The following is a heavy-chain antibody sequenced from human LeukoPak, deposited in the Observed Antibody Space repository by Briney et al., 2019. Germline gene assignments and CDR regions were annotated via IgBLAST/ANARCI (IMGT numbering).Heavy chain of an antibody. Sequence: GGSLRLSCVASGFSFDTYAMSWVRQAPGKGLEWASGISDTGRKRYYTDSVKGRFTISRDNSKSTLHLQMNSLRAEDTALYFCAKDHDNGDYYYYFDSWGQGTLVTVSS. CDR1: GFSFDTYA. CDR3: AKDHDNGDYYYYFDS. V-gene: IGHV3-23*01. CDR2: ISDTGRKR. D-gene: IGHD2-21*02. J-gene: IGHJ4*02.